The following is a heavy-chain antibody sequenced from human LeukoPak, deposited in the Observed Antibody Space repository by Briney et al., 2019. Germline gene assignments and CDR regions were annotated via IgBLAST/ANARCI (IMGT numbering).Heavy chain of an antibody. CDR1: GYTFTSYD. D-gene: IGHD5-24*01. CDR3: ARDFMATTNFDY. J-gene: IGHJ4*02. CDR2: MNPNSGNT. V-gene: IGHV1-8*01. Sequence: ASVKVSCKASGYTFTSYDINWVRQATGQGLEWMGWMNPNSGNTGYAQKFQGRVTMTRNTSISTAYMELSSLRSEDTAVYYCARDFMATTNFDYWGQGTLVTVSS.